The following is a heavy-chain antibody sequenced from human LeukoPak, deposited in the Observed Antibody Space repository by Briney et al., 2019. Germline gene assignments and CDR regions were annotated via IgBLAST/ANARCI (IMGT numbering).Heavy chain of an antibody. CDR1: GYSIRNYY. CDR3: AKSDGSGSYFDY. Sequence: PSETLSLTCTVSGYSIRNYYWSWIRQPPGKGLEWIGYVYHTGNTKYNPSLESRATISIDTSKNQFSLKLSSVTAADSAVYYCAKSDGSGSYFDYWGQGTLVTVS. J-gene: IGHJ4*02. D-gene: IGHD3-10*01. CDR2: VYHTGNT. V-gene: IGHV4-59*03.